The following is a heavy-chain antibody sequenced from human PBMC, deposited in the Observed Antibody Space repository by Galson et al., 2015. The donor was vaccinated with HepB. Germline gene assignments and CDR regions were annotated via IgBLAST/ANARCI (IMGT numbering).Heavy chain of an antibody. J-gene: IGHJ4*02. CDR3: VSSGDFSGYSSR. V-gene: IGHV3-73*01. Sequence: SLRLSCAASGFTFSGSAIHWVSQASGRGPEWIGHIRSKATNYAALYVPSLKGRFTISRDDSKNMAYLHMRSLKTDDTAVYYCVSSGDFSGYSSRWGQGTLVTVSS. CDR1: GFTFSGSA. CDR2: IRSKATNYAA. D-gene: IGHD6-13*01.